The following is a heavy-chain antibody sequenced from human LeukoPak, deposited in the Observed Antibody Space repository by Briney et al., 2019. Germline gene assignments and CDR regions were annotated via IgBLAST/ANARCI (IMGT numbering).Heavy chain of an antibody. CDR3: ARNPLRIAVARKNAFDI. CDR2: MNSNSGNT. V-gene: IGHV1-8*03. D-gene: IGHD6-19*01. CDR1: GYTFNSYD. J-gene: IGHJ3*02. Sequence: ASVKVSCKASGYTFNSYDINWVRQATGQGLEWMGWMNSNSGNTGYVQKFQGRVTITRNTSISTAYMELSSLRSEDTAVYYCARNPLRIAVARKNAFDIWGQGTMVTVSS.